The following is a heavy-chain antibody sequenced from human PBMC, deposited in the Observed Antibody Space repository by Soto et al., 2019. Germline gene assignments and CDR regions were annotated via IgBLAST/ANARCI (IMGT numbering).Heavy chain of an antibody. J-gene: IGHJ6*03. D-gene: IGHD2-2*01. Sequence: GGSLRLSCAASGFTFSSYAMSWVRQAPEKGLELVSAISGSGGSTYYADSVKGRFTISRDNSKNTLYLQMNSLRAEDTAVYYCRPSCSSTSCLIYYYYYYMDVWGKGTTVTVSS. CDR2: ISGSGGST. CDR3: RPSCSSTSCLIYYYYYYMDV. V-gene: IGHV3-23*01. CDR1: GFTFSSYA.